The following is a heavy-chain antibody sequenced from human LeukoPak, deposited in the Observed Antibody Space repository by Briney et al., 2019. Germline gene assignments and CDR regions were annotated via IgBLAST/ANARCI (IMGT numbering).Heavy chain of an antibody. CDR3: ARCGFSSDFPEEPYGMDV. Sequence: ASVTVSCKASGYTFTTYAISWVRQAPGQGLEWMGWISAYNGNTNFAQKFQGRVTLTTDTSTNTAYMELRNLRSDDTAVYYCARCGFSSDFPEEPYGMDVWGQGTTVTVSS. CDR2: ISAYNGNT. J-gene: IGHJ6*02. V-gene: IGHV1-18*01. CDR1: GYTFTTYA. D-gene: IGHD5-18*01.